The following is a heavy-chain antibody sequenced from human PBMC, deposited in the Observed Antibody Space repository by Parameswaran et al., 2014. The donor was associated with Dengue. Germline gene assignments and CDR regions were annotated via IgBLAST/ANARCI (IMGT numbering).Heavy chain of an antibody. V-gene: IGHV4-34*01. CDR2: INHSGST. CDR3: ARGAYYYDSSGYPY. Sequence: WIRQPPGKGLEWIGEINHSGSTNYNPSLKSRVTISVDTSKNQFSLKLSSVTAADTAVYYCARGAYYYDSSGYPYWGQGTLVTVSS. J-gene: IGHJ4*02. D-gene: IGHD3-22*01.